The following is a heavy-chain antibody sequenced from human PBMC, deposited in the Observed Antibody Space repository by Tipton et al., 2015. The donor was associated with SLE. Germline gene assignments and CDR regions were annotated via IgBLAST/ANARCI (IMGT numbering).Heavy chain of an antibody. CDR3: ARYYSSTWSYYFDF. CDR2: ISNSGST. CDR1: GASINSSY. D-gene: IGHD6-13*01. J-gene: IGHJ4*02. V-gene: IGHV4-59*01. Sequence: LRLSCTVSGASINSSYWSWIRQPPGRGLEWIGYISNSGSTNYNPSLKSRVTISIDTSKNQFSLNLRSVTAADTAVYYCARYYSSTWSYYFDFWGPGTLVTVSS.